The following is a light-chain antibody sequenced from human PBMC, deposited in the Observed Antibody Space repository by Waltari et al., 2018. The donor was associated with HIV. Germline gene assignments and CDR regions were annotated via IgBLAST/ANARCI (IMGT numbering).Light chain of an antibody. CDR1: QGISNY. Sequence: DIQLTQSPSFLSASVGDTVIITCRASQGISNYLAWYQQEPGKDPKLLVYAASTLQSGDPSRFSGSGSGTELTLTISSLQPEDFATYYCLQSRSFPFTFGPGTKVDIK. CDR3: LQSRSFPFT. J-gene: IGKJ3*01. CDR2: AAS. V-gene: IGKV1-9*01.